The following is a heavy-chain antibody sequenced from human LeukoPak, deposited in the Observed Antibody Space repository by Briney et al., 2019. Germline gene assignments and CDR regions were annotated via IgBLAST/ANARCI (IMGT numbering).Heavy chain of an antibody. CDR1: GFTFSDYY. J-gene: IGHJ4*02. Sequence: GGSLRLSCAASGFTFSDYYMSWIRQAPGKGLEWVSYISSSGSTIYYADSVKGRFTISRDNAKNTLYLQMNSLRAEDTAVYYCAKEEWLGKMNYFDSWGQGTLVTVSS. CDR3: AKEEWLGKMNYFDS. V-gene: IGHV3-11*01. CDR2: ISSSGSTI. D-gene: IGHD3-3*01.